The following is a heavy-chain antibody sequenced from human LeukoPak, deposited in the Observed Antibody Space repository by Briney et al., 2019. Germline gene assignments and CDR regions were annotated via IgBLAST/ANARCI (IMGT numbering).Heavy chain of an antibody. D-gene: IGHD2-15*01. Sequence: PGGSLRLSCAASGFTFSSYSMNWVRQAPGKGLEWASSIGSSSSYIYYADSVKGRFTISRDNAKNSLYLQMNSLRAEDTAVYYCAGDPGYCSGGSCYWGQGTLVTVSS. V-gene: IGHV3-21*01. CDR3: AGDPGYCSGGSCY. CDR2: IGSSSSYI. J-gene: IGHJ4*02. CDR1: GFTFSSYS.